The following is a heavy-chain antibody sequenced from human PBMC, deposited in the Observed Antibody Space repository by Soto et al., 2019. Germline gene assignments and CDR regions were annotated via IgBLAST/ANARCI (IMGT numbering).Heavy chain of an antibody. Sequence: SETLSLTCAVSGGSISSSSYYWGWIRQPPGKGLEWIGSIYYSGSTYYNPSLKSRVTISVDTSKNQFSLKLSSVTAADTAVYYCARHEPNYYGSGSSRIGSSFDYWGQGTLVTVSS. D-gene: IGHD3-10*01. V-gene: IGHV4-39*01. CDR1: GGSISSSSYY. J-gene: IGHJ4*02. CDR3: ARHEPNYYGSGSSRIGSSFDY. CDR2: IYYSGST.